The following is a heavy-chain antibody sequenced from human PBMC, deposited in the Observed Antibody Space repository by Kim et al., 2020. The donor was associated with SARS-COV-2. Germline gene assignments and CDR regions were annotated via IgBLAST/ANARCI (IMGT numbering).Heavy chain of an antibody. CDR2: IYHSGST. CDR1: GGSISSSNW. Sequence: SETLSLTCAVSGGSISSSNWWSWVRQPPGKGLEWIGEIYHSGSTNYNPSLKSRVTISVDKSKNQFSLKLSSVTAADTAVYYCASGSGSYWSVYYYYGMDVWGQGTTVTVSS. CDR3: ASGSGSYWSVYYYYGMDV. V-gene: IGHV4-4*02. D-gene: IGHD3-10*01. J-gene: IGHJ6*02.